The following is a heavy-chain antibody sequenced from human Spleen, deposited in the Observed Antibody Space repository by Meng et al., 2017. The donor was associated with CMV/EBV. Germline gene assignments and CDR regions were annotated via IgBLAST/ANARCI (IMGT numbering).Heavy chain of an antibody. CDR2: IIPIFDTA. J-gene: IGHJ6*02. CDR1: GYTFTSYG. Sequence: SVKVSCKASGYTFTSYGISWVRQAPGQGLEWMGGIIPIFDTANYAQKFQDRITITMEDSTSTAYMELSGLRSEDTAVYYCARGGRVPAATVGYGMDVWGQGTTVTVSS. V-gene: IGHV1-69*05. D-gene: IGHD2-2*01. CDR3: ARGGRVPAATVGYGMDV.